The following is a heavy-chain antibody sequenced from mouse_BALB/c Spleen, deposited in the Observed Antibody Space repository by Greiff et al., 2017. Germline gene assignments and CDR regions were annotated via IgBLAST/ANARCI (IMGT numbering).Heavy chain of an antibody. V-gene: IGHV1S56*01. CDR3: ARWFYYRFLYYFDY. CDR1: GYTFTSYY. Sequence: QVQLQQSGPELVKPGASVRISCKASGYTFTSYYIHWVKQRPGQGLEWIGWIYPGNVNTKYNEKFKGKATLTADKSSSTAYMQLSSLTSEDSAVYFCARWFYYRFLYYFDYWGQGTTLTVSS. CDR2: IYPGNVNT. D-gene: IGHD2-14*01. J-gene: IGHJ2*01.